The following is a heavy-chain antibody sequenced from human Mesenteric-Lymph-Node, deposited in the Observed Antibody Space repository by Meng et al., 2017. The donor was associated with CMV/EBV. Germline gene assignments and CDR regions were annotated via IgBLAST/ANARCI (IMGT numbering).Heavy chain of an antibody. V-gene: IGHV4-34*01. Sequence: YGGSFSGYYWSWIRQPPGKGLEWIGEINHSGSTNYNPSLKSRVTISVDTSKNQFSLKLSSVTAADTAVYYCARVRYYGSGSYRALVDYWGQGTLVTVSS. CDR1: GGSFSGYY. J-gene: IGHJ4*02. D-gene: IGHD3-10*01. CDR3: ARVRYYGSGSYRALVDY. CDR2: INHSGST.